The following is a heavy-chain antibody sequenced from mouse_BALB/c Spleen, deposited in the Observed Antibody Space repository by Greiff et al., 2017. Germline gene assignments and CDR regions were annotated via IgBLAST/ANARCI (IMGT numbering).Heavy chain of an antibody. CDR3: ARGIYYDYDGGFAY. V-gene: IGHV7-3*02. CDR2: IRNKANGYTT. Sequence: EVKVEESGGGLVQPGGSLRLSCATSGFTFTDYYMSWVRQPPGKALEWLGFIRNKANGYTTEYSASVKGRFTISRDNSQSILYLQMNTLRAEDSATYYCARGIYYDYDGGFAYWGQGTLVTVSA. CDR1: GFTFTDYY. D-gene: IGHD2-4*01. J-gene: IGHJ3*01.